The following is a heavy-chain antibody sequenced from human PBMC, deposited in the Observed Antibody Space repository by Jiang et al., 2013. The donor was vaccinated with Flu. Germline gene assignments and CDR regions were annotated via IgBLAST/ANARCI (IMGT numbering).Heavy chain of an antibody. Sequence: LLKPSETLSLTCTVSGGSINTNFWSWIRQPPGKGLEYIGFIFHTGNTHYNSSLKSRVAISIDTSKSQFSLKLSSVTAADTAVYYCARGYQNWFDSWGQGTLVTVSS. CDR3: ARGYQNWFDS. CDR2: IFHTGNT. CDR1: GGSINTNF. V-gene: IGHV4-59*01. D-gene: IGHD3-16*02. J-gene: IGHJ5*01.